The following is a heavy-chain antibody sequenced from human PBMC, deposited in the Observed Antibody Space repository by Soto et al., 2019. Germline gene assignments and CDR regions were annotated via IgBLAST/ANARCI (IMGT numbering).Heavy chain of an antibody. J-gene: IGHJ4*02. CDR3: ARRGSSSWYGY. Sequence: QLQLQESGPGLVKPSETLSLTCTVSGGSISSNNYYWGWIRQPPGQGLEWIGTIYYSGSTYYNPSLKSRVTISVDTSKNQFSLKLSSVTAADTAVYYCARRGSSSWYGYWGQGTLVTVSS. CDR1: GGSISSNNYY. CDR2: IYYSGST. V-gene: IGHV4-39*01. D-gene: IGHD6-13*01.